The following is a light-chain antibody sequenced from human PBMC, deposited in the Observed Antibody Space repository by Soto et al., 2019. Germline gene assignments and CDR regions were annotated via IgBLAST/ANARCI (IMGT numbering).Light chain of an antibody. CDR2: EVS. CDR1: NNDVGAYTY. CDR3: SSYRTGSRV. J-gene: IGLJ2*01. Sequence: QSALTQPASVSGSPGQSITISCTGTNNDVGAYTYVSWYQQHPGKAPRLIIYEVSERPSGVSNRFSGSKSGNTASLVISGLQAEDEADYYCSSYRTGSRVFGGGTKVPVL. V-gene: IGLV2-14*01.